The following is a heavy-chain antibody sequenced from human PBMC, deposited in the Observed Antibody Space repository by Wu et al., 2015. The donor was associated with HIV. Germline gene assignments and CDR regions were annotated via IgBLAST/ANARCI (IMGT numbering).Heavy chain of an antibody. CDR2: MNPKSGSA. D-gene: IGHD1-1*01. V-gene: IGHV1-8*02. CDR3: ARVGVLLTSAGLLEHFQH. Sequence: QVQLVQSETVVQKPGTSVRVSCRVSGYTFTSFNINWIRHVPGRGLEWMGWMNPKSGSAAFGLNFQGRVSMTRNSSLSIAYMELSGVTSDDSAIYYCARVGVLLTSAGLLEHFQHWGQGTRVVVSS. CDR1: GYTFTSFN. J-gene: IGHJ1*01.